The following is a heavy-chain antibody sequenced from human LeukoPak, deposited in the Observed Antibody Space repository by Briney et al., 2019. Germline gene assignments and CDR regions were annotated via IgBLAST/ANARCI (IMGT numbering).Heavy chain of an antibody. V-gene: IGHV3-66*01. CDR1: GFTLSSNY. CDR3: ARXDYXRSRYYYGMDV. D-gene: IGHD4-17*01. J-gene: IGHJ6*02. CDR2: IYSGGST. Sequence: GGSLRLSCAASGFTLSSNYMSWVRQAPGKGLEWVSVIYSGGSTYYTDSVKGRFTISRDKSKNKRYLQMNSMRAEDTAVYYCARXDYXRSRYYYGMDVWGQGTTVTVSS.